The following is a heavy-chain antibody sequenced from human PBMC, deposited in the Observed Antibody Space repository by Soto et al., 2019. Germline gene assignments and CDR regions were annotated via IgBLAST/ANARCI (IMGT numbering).Heavy chain of an antibody. J-gene: IGHJ6*03. CDR1: GFTFTHAW. V-gene: IGHV3-15*01. D-gene: IGHD3-10*01. CDR3: TTTPLLWFGATHFYYMDV. Sequence: GGSLRLSCAASGFTFTHAWMSWVRQAPGKGLEWVGRIKSKNDGGTTDYAAPVKGRFTISRDDSKGTLSLQMNSLKTEDTAVYYCTTTPLLWFGATHFYYMDVWGKGTTVTVSS. CDR2: IKSKNDGGTT.